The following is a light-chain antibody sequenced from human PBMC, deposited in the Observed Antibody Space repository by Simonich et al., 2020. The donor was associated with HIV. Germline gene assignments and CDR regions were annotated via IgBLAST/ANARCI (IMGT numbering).Light chain of an antibody. CDR3: QQANSFPFT. J-gene: IGKJ3*01. CDR2: AAS. Sequence: EIVMTQSPATLSVSPGERATLSCRASQSVSSNLAWYQQKPGLAPRLLIYAASTSATGIPARFSGSGSGTEFTLVISSMQSEDFATYYCQQANSFPFTFGPGTKVDFK. V-gene: IGKV3-15*01. CDR1: QSVSSN.